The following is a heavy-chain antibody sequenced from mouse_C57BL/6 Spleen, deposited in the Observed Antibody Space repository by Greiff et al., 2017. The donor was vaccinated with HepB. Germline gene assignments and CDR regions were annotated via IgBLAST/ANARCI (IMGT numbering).Heavy chain of an antibody. J-gene: IGHJ4*01. CDR1: GYAFSSYW. Sequence: QVQLKESGAELVKPGASVKISCKASGYAFSSYWMNWVKQRPGKGLEWIGQIYPGDGDTNYNGKFKGKATLTADKSSSTAYMQLSSLTSEDSAVYFCARGGGYLYAMDYWGQGTSVTVSS. CDR2: IYPGDGDT. D-gene: IGHD2-2*01. CDR3: ARGGGYLYAMDY. V-gene: IGHV1-80*01.